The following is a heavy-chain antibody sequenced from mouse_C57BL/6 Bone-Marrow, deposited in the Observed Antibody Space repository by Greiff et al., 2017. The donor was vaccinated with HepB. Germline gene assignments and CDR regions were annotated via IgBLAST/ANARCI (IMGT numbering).Heavy chain of an antibody. V-gene: IGHV14-4*01. CDR1: GFNIKDDY. D-gene: IGHD1-1*02. Sequence: VQLQQSGAELVRPGASVKLSCTASGFNIKDDYMHWVKQRPEQGLEWIGWIDPENGDTEYASKFQGKATITADTSSNTAYLQLSSLTSEDTAVYYCTTAGCSYPYWYFDVWGTGTTVTVSS. CDR3: TTAGCSYPYWYFDV. J-gene: IGHJ1*03. CDR2: IDPENGDT.